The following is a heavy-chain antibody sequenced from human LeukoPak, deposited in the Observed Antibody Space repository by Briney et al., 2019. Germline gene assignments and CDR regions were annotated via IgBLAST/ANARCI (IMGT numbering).Heavy chain of an antibody. CDR3: ARGYSSSWYRRYYYMDV. V-gene: IGHV3-21*04. D-gene: IGHD6-13*01. CDR2: ISSSSSYI. Sequence: GGSLRLSCAASGFTFSSYSMNWVRQAPGKGLEWVSSISSSSSYIYYADSVKGRFTISRDNAKNSLYLQMNSLRAEDTAVYYCARGYSSSWYRRYYYMDVWGKGTTVTISS. J-gene: IGHJ6*03. CDR1: GFTFSSYS.